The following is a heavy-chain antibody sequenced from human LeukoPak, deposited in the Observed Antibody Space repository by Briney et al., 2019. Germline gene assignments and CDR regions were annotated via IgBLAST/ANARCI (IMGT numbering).Heavy chain of an antibody. CDR1: GYTFTRYY. CDR2: INPSGGNT. CDR3: AKDYEPLVGVHRWGDWFDP. J-gene: IGHJ5*02. D-gene: IGHD1-26*01. Sequence: ASVKVSCKASGYTFTRYYMHWVRQAPGQGLEWMGIINPSGGNTNYAQKFQGRVTMTRDMSTSTVYMELSSLRSEDTAVYYCAKDYEPLVGVHRWGDWFDPWGQGTLVTVSS. V-gene: IGHV1-46*01.